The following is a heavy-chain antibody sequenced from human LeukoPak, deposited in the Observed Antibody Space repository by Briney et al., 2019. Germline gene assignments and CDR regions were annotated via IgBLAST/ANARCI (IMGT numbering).Heavy chain of an antibody. CDR1: GYTFTSYY. D-gene: IGHD3-10*01. CDR3: AADYGSGSYIP. CDR2: INPSGGST. Sequence: ASVKVSCKASGYTFTSYYMHWVRQAPGQGLEWMGIINPSGGSTSYAQKFQGRVTMTRDMSTSTVYMELRSLRSDDTAVYYCAADYGSGSYIPWGQGTLVTVSS. J-gene: IGHJ5*02. V-gene: IGHV1-46*01.